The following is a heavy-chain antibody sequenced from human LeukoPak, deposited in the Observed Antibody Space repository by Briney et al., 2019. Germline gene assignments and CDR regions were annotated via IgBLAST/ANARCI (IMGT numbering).Heavy chain of an antibody. CDR3: ARDRTRSSSWPIDY. Sequence: GGSLRLSCAASGFTFSSYSMNWVRQAPGKGLEWVSSISSSSSYIYYADSVKGRFTISRDNAKNSLYLQMNGLRAEDTAVYYCARDRTRSSSWPIDYWGQGTLDTVSS. CDR2: ISSSSSYI. V-gene: IGHV3-21*01. J-gene: IGHJ4*02. D-gene: IGHD6-13*01. CDR1: GFTFSSYS.